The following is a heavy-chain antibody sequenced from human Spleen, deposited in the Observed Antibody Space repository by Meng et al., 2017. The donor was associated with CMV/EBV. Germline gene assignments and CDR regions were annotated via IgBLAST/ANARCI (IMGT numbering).Heavy chain of an antibody. CDR1: RFTLSEFW. V-gene: IGHV3-30*02. CDR2: TRFDQSNR. CDR3: AKIREDYQKPGVYFDS. D-gene: IGHD2-15*01. Sequence: GESLKISCVACRFTLSEFWMTRVRQAPGKGLEWVGFTRFDQSNRQYADSVKGRFTISRDNSKNTLYLQMNSLTFEDTAVYYCAKIREDYQKPGVYFDSWGQGTLVTVSS. J-gene: IGHJ4*02.